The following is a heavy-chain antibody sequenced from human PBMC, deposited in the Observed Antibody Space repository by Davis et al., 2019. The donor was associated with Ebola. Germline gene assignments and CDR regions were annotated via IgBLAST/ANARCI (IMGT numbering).Heavy chain of an antibody. CDR3: TIAVAGDDY. Sequence: GESLKISCAASAFTFSGSAMHWVRQVFGKGLEWVGRIRSKANSYATAYAASVKGRFTISRDDSKNTAYLQMNSLKTEDTAVYYCTIAVAGDDYWGQGNLVTVSS. D-gene: IGHD6-19*01. J-gene: IGHJ4*02. V-gene: IGHV3-73*01. CDR2: IRSKANSYAT. CDR1: AFTFSGSA.